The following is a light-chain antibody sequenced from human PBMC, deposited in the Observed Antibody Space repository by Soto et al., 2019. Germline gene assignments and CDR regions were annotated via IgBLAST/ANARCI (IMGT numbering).Light chain of an antibody. J-gene: IGKJ3*01. CDR2: GAS. Sequence: EIVLTQSPGTLSLSTEERATLYYWDIQSVSSSYLAWYQQKPGQAPRLLIYGASSRATGIPDRFSGSGSGTDFTLTISRLEPEDFAVYYCQQYGSSLFTFGPGTKVDIK. CDR3: QQYGSSLFT. V-gene: IGKV3-20*01. CDR1: QSVSSSY.